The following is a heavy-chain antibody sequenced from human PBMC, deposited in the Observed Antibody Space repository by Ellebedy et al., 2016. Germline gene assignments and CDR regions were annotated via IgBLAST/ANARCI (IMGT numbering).Heavy chain of an antibody. V-gene: IGHV3-48*01. J-gene: IGHJ4*02. CDR2: ISSSSSTI. Sequence: GESLKISCAASGFTFSSYGMNWVRQAPGKGLEWVSYISSSSSTIYYADSVKGRFTISRDNAKNSLYLQMNGLRAEDTAVYYCARDFSGYDYNYFDYWGQGTLVTVSS. CDR1: GFTFSSYG. D-gene: IGHD5-12*01. CDR3: ARDFSGYDYNYFDY.